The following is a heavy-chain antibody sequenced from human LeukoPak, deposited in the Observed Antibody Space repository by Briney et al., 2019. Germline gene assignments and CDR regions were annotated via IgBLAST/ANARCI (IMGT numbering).Heavy chain of an antibody. V-gene: IGHV3-43*02. CDR3: AKESGKFDY. J-gene: IGHJ4*02. Sequence: GSSLRLSCLVAGINFADYAMHWGRQPPGQGLEWVSLISADGGSTFSADSVKGRFSISRDNSNNSLYLQMNSLRSEDTAMYYCAKESGKFDYWGQGTLVAVSS. CDR2: ISADGGST. CDR1: GINFADYA.